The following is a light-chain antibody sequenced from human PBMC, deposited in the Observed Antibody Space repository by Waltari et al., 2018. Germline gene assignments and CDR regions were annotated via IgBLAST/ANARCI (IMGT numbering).Light chain of an antibody. CDR3: QQRSNWTPHT. J-gene: IGKJ2*01. CDR1: QSVGSY. Sequence: EIVFTQSPATLSLSPGDTATLSCRASQSVGSYLAWYQQKPGQPPRLLIYDASNSATGVPARFRGSGSGTDFTLTISSLEAEDCAVYYCQQRSNWTPHTFGQGARLEIK. CDR2: DAS. V-gene: IGKV3-11*01.